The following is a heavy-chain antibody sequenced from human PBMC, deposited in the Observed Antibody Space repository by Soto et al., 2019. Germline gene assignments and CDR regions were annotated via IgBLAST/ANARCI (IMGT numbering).Heavy chain of an antibody. V-gene: IGHV3-53*01. J-gene: IGHJ4*02. D-gene: IGHD5-12*01. CDR1: GFSVSTTY. CDR2: LSDRGTS. Sequence: PXESLRLSCAASGFSVSTTYMSWVRQAPGKGLEWVSTLSDRGTSHFADSVTGRFSVSRDNSKNTLYLQMNGLGVDDTAIYYCAGDYASGGYDFRGQGTQVTVSS. CDR3: AGDYASGGYDF.